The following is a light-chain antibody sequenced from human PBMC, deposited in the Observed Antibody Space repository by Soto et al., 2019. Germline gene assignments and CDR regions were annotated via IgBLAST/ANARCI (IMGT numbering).Light chain of an antibody. CDR3: SSYTSISPLDVV. V-gene: IGLV2-14*01. CDR2: DVS. Sequence: QSALTQPASVSGSPGQSITISCTGTSSDIGGYNYVSWYQQHPGKAPKLMIYDVSNRPSGVSNRFSGSKSGNTASLTISGLQAEDEADYYCSSYTSISPLDVVFGGGTKLTVL. J-gene: IGLJ2*01. CDR1: SSDIGGYNY.